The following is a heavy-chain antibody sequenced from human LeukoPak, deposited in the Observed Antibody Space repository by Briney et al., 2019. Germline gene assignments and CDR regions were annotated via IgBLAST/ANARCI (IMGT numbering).Heavy chain of an antibody. Sequence: SETLSLTCTVSGGSISSSSYYWGWIRQPPGKGLEWIGEINHSGSTYYNPSLESRVTMSLDTSKNQFSLKLSSVTAADTAVYYCARDENGYVWGSFRAWGQGTLVTVSS. CDR3: ARDENGYVWGSFRA. J-gene: IGHJ5*02. V-gene: IGHV4-39*07. D-gene: IGHD3-16*02. CDR2: INHSGST. CDR1: GGSISSSSYY.